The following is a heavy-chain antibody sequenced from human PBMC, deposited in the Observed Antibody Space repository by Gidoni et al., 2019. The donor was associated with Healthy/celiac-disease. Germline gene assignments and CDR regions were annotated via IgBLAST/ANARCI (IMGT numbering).Heavy chain of an antibody. Sequence: QVQLVESGGGVVQPGRSLRLSCAASGFTFSSYGMHWVRQAPGKGLEWVAVIWYDGSNKYYADSVKGRFTISRDNSKNTLYLQMNSLRAEDTAVYYCARAYGLVRGYFDYWGQGTLVTVSS. D-gene: IGHD6-19*01. CDR1: GFTFSSYG. CDR2: IWYDGSNK. V-gene: IGHV3-33*01. J-gene: IGHJ4*02. CDR3: ARAYGLVRGYFDY.